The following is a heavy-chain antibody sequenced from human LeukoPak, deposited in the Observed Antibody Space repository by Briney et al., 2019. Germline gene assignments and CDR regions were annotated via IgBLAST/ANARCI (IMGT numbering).Heavy chain of an antibody. Sequence: GGSLRPSCAASGFTFSSYGMHWVRRAPGKGLEWVAVISYDGSNKYYADSVKGRFTISRDNSKNTLYLQMNSLRAEDTAVYYCAKDPGDIVVVPGPYGMDVWGQGTTVTVSS. CDR1: GFTFSSYG. CDR2: ISYDGSNK. V-gene: IGHV3-30*18. D-gene: IGHD2-2*01. CDR3: AKDPGDIVVVPGPYGMDV. J-gene: IGHJ6*02.